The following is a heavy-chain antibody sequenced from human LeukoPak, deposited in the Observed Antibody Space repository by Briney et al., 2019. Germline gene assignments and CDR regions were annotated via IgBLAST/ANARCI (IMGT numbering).Heavy chain of an antibody. Sequence: GGSLRLSCAASVFSFSNYWMHWVRQVPGKGQVWVSRITRDGSGANYADSVKGRFTISRDNARSTLYLQMNSLRAEDTAVYYCARDGDGYNFDYWGQGALVIVSS. CDR1: VFSFSNYW. CDR2: ITRDGSGA. D-gene: IGHD5-24*01. J-gene: IGHJ4*02. CDR3: ARDGDGYNFDY. V-gene: IGHV3-74*01.